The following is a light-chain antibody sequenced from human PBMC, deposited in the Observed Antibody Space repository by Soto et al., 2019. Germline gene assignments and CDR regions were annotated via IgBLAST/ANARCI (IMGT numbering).Light chain of an antibody. Sequence: EIVLTQSPATLSLSPGERATLSCRASQSVGSYLAWYQQKPGQAPRLLIYDASNRATGIPARVSGSGSGPDFTLTISSLEPEDFAVYYCQHRSNWPLTFGGGTKVEIK. V-gene: IGKV3-11*01. CDR2: DAS. CDR1: QSVGSY. J-gene: IGKJ4*01. CDR3: QHRSNWPLT.